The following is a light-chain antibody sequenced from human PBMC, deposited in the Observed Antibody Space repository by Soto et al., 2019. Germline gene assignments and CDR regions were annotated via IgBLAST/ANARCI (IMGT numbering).Light chain of an antibody. V-gene: IGKV1-5*01. CDR1: QSISRW. Sequence: DIQMTQSPSSLSASVGDRVTITCRASQSISRWLAWYQQKPGKAPKLLNYDASNLESGVPPRFSGSGSGTEFSLTISSLQPDDFGTYYCQQYNYYWTFGQGTKVDIK. CDR2: DAS. CDR3: QQYNYYWT. J-gene: IGKJ1*01.